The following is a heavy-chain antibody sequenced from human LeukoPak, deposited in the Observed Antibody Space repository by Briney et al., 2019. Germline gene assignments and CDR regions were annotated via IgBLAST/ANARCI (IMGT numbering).Heavy chain of an antibody. J-gene: IGHJ3*02. CDR1: GYTFTSYD. V-gene: IGHV1-8*01. Sequence: ASVKVSCKASGYTFTSYDINWVRQATGQGLEWMGWMNPNSGNTGYAQKFQGRVTMTRNTSISTAYMELSSLRSEDTAVYYCARVKFGGGIDAFDIWGQGTMVTVSS. CDR2: MNPNSGNT. CDR3: ARVKFGGGIDAFDI. D-gene: IGHD3-10*01.